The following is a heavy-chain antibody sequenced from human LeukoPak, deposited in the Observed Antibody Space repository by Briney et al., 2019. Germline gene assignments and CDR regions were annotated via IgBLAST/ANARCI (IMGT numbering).Heavy chain of an antibody. CDR1: GGSISSYY. Sequence: PSETLSLTCTVSGGSISSYYWSWIRQPPGQGLGWIGYIYYSGSTNCNPSIKSRVTISVDTSKNQFSLKLSSVTAADTAVYYWARVIGHSWAGYYMVGWGGFDYWGQGTLVTVSS. CDR2: IYYSGST. J-gene: IGHJ4*02. D-gene: IGHD3/OR15-3a*01. CDR3: ARVIGHSWAGYYMVGWGGFDY. V-gene: IGHV4-59*01.